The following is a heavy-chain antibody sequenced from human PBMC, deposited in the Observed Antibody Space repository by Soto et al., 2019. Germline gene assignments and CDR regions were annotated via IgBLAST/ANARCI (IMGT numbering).Heavy chain of an antibody. V-gene: IGHV3-30-3*01. Sequence: QVQLVESGGGVVQPGRSLRLSCAASGFTFRDYAMHWVRQAPGKGLEWVTLISSDATNKYLADSVKGRFTISRDNSKNTLYLQMNSLRVEDTGLYYCARTGLAARKYYSTDLDVWGQGTTVIV. D-gene: IGHD6-6*01. CDR2: ISSDATNK. CDR1: GFTFRDYA. J-gene: IGHJ6*02. CDR3: ARTGLAARKYYSTDLDV.